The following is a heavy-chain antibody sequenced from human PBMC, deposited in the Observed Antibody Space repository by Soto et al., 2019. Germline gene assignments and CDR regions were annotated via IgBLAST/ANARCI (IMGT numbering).Heavy chain of an antibody. V-gene: IGHV3-23*01. CDR1: GFTFCSYT. CDR3: AKDNGNYGSGSFSH. J-gene: IGHJ4*02. Sequence: EVQLLESGGGLGQGGGSLRLSCAASGFTFCSYTMNWVRQAPGKGLEGVSLISARGGSTYYADSVKGRFTISRDNSKTTVFLQMNSLRAEDTAVYFCAKDNGNYGSGSFSHWGQGTLVTVSS. CDR2: ISARGGST. D-gene: IGHD3-10*01.